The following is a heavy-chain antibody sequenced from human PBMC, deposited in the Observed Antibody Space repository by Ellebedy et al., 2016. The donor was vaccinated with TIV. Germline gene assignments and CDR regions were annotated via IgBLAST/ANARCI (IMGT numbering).Heavy chain of an antibody. J-gene: IGHJ4*02. CDR1: GFTFSNYA. CDR3: AKREMVRDNDGAPAPLFDL. CDR2: LSRSGDYK. Sequence: GESLKISCAASGFTFSNYAMSWFRQAPGRGLEWVSGLSRSGDYKNYADSVEGRFTISRDNSKNTRYLQVNSLRAEDTAVDFCAKREMVRDNDGAPAPLFDLWGQGTLVTVSS. D-gene: IGHD2-2*01. V-gene: IGHV3-23*01.